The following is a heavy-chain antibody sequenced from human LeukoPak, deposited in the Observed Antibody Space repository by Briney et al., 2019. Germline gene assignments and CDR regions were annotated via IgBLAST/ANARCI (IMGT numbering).Heavy chain of an antibody. CDR3: ARRRFLRGPDVVNPFDY. V-gene: IGHV4-39*01. Sequence: MSSETLSLTCTVSGGSISNSYYYWGWIRQPPGKGLAWIGSINYSGSTYYNPSLKSRVTISIDTSKNQFSLKLSSVTAADTAVYYCARRRFLRGPDVVNPFDYWGQGTLVTVSS. J-gene: IGHJ4*02. CDR1: GGSISNSYYY. D-gene: IGHD5/OR15-5a*01. CDR2: INYSGST.